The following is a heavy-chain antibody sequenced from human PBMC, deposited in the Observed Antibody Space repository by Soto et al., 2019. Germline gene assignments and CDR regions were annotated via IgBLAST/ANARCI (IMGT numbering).Heavy chain of an antibody. Sequence: QVQLVESGGGVVQPGRSLRLSCAASGFTFSSYGMHWVRQAPGKGLEWVAVISYDGSNKYYADSVKGRFTISRDNSKNTLDLQMNSLRAEDKAVYYCAKDVVVGATTGLGDYYYYYGMDVWGQGTTVTVSS. CDR1: GFTFSSYG. CDR3: AKDVVVGATTGLGDYYYYYGMDV. V-gene: IGHV3-30*18. J-gene: IGHJ6*02. D-gene: IGHD1-26*01. CDR2: ISYDGSNK.